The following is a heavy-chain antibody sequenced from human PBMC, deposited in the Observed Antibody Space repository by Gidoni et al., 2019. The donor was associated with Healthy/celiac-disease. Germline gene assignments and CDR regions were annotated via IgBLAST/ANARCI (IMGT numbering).Heavy chain of an antibody. CDR1: GFTFSSYD. D-gene: IGHD5-12*01. Sequence: EVQLVESGGGLVQPGGSLRLSCAASGFTFSSYDMHWVRQATGKGLEWVSAIGTAGDTYYPGSVKGRFTISRENAKNSLYLQMNSLRAEDTAVYDCARGSDIRYYYYGMDVWGQGTTVTVSS. V-gene: IGHV3-13*01. CDR2: IGTAGDT. J-gene: IGHJ6*02. CDR3: ARGSDIRYYYYGMDV.